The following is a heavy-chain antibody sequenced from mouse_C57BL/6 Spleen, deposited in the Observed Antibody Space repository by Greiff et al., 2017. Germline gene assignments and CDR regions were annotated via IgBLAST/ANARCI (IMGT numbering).Heavy chain of an antibody. CDR1: GYTFTRYW. D-gene: IGHD1-1*02. CDR3: ARSGYGFDY. CDR2: IDPSDSYT. J-gene: IGHJ2*01. V-gene: IGHV1-69*01. Sequence: VQLQQPGAELVMPGASVKLSCKASGYTFTRYWMHWVKQRPGQGLEWIGEIDPSDSYTNYNQKFKGKSTLTVDKSSSTAYMQLSSLTSEDSAVYYCARSGYGFDYWGQGTTLTVSS.